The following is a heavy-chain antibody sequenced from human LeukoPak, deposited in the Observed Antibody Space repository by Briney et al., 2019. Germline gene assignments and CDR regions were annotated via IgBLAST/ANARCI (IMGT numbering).Heavy chain of an antibody. CDR3: ARSPPGYYDSSGYFDY. D-gene: IGHD3-22*01. CDR1: GGSISSYY. V-gene: IGHV4-59*12. J-gene: IGHJ4*02. Sequence: SETLSLTCTVSGGSISSYYWSWIRQPPGKGLEWIGYIYYSGSTYYNPSLKSRVTISVDTSKNQFSLKLSSVTAADTAVYYCARSPPGYYDSSGYFDYWGQGTLVTVSS. CDR2: IYYSGST.